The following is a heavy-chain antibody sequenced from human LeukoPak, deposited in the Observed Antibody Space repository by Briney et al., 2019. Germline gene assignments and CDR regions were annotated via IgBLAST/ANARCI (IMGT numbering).Heavy chain of an antibody. D-gene: IGHD4-11*01. Sequence: SGGSLRLSCAAYGFTFSSYWMSWVRQAPGKGLEWVANIKQDGSEKYYVDSVKGRFTISRDNAKNSLYLQMNSLRAEDTAVYYCARDSYSNYDYWGQGTLVTVSS. CDR1: GFTFSSYW. CDR3: ARDSYSNYDY. V-gene: IGHV3-7*01. J-gene: IGHJ4*02. CDR2: IKQDGSEK.